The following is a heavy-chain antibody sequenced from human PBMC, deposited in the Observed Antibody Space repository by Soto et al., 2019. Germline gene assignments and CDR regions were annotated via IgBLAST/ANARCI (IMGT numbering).Heavy chain of an antibody. CDR3: VRPCRSCGCNGCFEWPDC. CDR1: GFIFSDHY. V-gene: IGHV3-72*01. CDR2: SRNKANSYTT. J-gene: IGHJ4*02. Sequence: EVQLVESGGGLVHPGGSLTLSCAASGFIFSDHYMDWVRQAPGKGLEWVGRSRNKANSYTTEYAASVKDRFTISRDESKNSLYRQMTSLKTEDTAVYFCVRPCRSCGCNGCFEWPDCWGQGALVTVSS. D-gene: IGHD6-19*01.